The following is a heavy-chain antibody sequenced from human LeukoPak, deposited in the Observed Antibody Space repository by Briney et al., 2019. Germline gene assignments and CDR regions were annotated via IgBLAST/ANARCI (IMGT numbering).Heavy chain of an antibody. CDR1: GFTFSSYS. V-gene: IGHV3-48*02. D-gene: IGHD3-10*01. CDR3: ARDVERTGGTYYYGSWNPWG. Sequence: PGGSLRLSCAASGFTFSSYSMIWVRQAPGKGLEWVSYISTGSSTIYYADSVKGRFTISRDNAKNSLYLQMNSLRDEDTAVYYGARDVERTGGTYYYGSWNPWGWGQGNPFTVSS. CDR2: ISTGSSTI. J-gene: IGHJ4*02.